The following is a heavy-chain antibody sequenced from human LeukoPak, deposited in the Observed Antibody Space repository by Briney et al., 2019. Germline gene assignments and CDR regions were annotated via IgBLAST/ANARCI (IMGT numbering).Heavy chain of an antibody. V-gene: IGHV1-2*02. CDR2: INPNSGGT. CDR3: ARDGQWLGEYYFDY. J-gene: IGHJ4*02. CDR1: GYTFTGYY. D-gene: IGHD6-19*01. Sequence: GASVKVSCKASGYTFTGYYMHWVRQAPGQGLEWMGWINPNSGGTNYAQKFQGRVTMTRDTSISTVYMELSRLRSADTAVYYCARDGQWLGEYYFDYWGQGTLVTVSS.